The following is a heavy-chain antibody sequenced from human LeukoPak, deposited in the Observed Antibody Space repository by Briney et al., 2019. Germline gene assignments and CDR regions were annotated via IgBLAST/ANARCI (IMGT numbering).Heavy chain of an antibody. V-gene: IGHV4-38-2*02. D-gene: IGHD1-7*01. CDR2: IFHTGRT. Sequence: SETLSLTCKVSGYSIGRDYYWAWLRPPPGKGLEWIGSIFHTGRTVYNPSYESRLTISMDTSKNEFFLRLNSVTAADTAVYFCARDGRYPTTDEGFDPWGLGTLVTVSS. J-gene: IGHJ5*02. CDR1: GYSIGRDYY. CDR3: ARDGRYPTTDEGFDP.